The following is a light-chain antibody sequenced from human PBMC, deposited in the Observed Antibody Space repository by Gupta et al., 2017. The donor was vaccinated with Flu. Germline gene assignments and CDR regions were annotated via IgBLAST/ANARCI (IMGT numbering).Light chain of an antibody. Sequence: DIQMTQSPSSLSASVGDRVTITCRASQSISSELNWYQQKPGKAPKLLIDAASSLQSGVPSRFSGSGSGTDFTLTISSLQPEDFATYYCQQSYSTPPSFGQGTKLEIK. V-gene: IGKV1-39*01. CDR3: QQSYSTPPS. J-gene: IGKJ2*03. CDR2: AAS. CDR1: QSISSE.